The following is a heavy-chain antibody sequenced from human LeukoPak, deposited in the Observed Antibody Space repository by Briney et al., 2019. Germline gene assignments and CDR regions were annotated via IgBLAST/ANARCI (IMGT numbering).Heavy chain of an antibody. CDR2: ISSSSSYI. J-gene: IGHJ2*01. V-gene: IGHV3-21*01. Sequence: GGSLRLSCAASGFTFSSYSMNWVRQAPGKGLEWVSSISSSSSYIYYADSVKGRFTISRDNAKNSLYLQMNSLRAEDTAVYYCARKGPAPMWIQLWPTWYFDLWGRGTLVTVSS. D-gene: IGHD5-18*01. CDR3: ARKGPAPMWIQLWPTWYFDL. CDR1: GFTFSSYS.